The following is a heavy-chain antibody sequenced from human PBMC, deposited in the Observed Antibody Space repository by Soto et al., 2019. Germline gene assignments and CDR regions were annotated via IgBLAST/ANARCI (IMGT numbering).Heavy chain of an antibody. CDR1: GYSFTSYW. CDR3: ARTSAAGKYYYGMDV. J-gene: IGHJ6*02. V-gene: IGHV5-51*01. CDR2: IYPGDSDT. Sequence: PGESLKISCKGSGYSFTSYWIGWVRQMPGKGLQWMGIIYPGDSDTRYSPSFQGQVTISADKSVSTAYLQWSSLKASDTAMYYCARTSAAGKYYYGMDVWGQGTTVTVSS. D-gene: IGHD6-13*01.